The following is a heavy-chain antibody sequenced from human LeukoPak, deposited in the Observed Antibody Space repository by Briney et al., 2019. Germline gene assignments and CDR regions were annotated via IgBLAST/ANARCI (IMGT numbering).Heavy chain of an antibody. Sequence: ASVKVSCKASGYTFTSYDINWVRQATGQGLEWMGWMNPNSGNTGYAQKFQGRVTMTRDTSISTAYMELSRLRSDDTAVYYCARDGGPYSSSWYYSNWFDPWGQGTLVTVSS. J-gene: IGHJ5*02. CDR2: MNPNSGNT. CDR1: GYTFTSYD. V-gene: IGHV1-8*02. CDR3: ARDGGPYSSSWYYSNWFDP. D-gene: IGHD6-13*01.